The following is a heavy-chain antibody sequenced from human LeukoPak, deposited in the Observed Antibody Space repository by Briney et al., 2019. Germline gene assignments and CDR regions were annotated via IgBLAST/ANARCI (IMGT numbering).Heavy chain of an antibody. V-gene: IGHV4-31*03. CDR1: GGSISSGGYY. CDR3: ARGANYGDIFDY. D-gene: IGHD4-17*01. Sequence: SETLSLTCTVSGGSISSGGYYWSWIRQHPGKGLEWIGYICYSGSTYYNPSLKSRVTISVDTSKNQFSLKLSSVTAADTAVYYCARGANYGDIFDYWGQGTLVTVSS. CDR2: ICYSGST. J-gene: IGHJ4*02.